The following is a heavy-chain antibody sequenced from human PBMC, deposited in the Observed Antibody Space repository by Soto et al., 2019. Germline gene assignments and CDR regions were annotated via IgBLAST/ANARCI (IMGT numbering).Heavy chain of an antibody. CDR3: AKDATYYYDSSGYPLNWFDP. CDR1: GFTFSSYG. J-gene: IGHJ5*02. V-gene: IGHV3-30*18. D-gene: IGHD3-22*01. CDR2: ISYDGSNK. Sequence: QVQLVESGGGVVQPGRSLRLSCAASGFTFSSYGMHWVRQAPGKGLEWVAVISYDGSNKYYADSVKGRFTISRDNSKNTLYLQMNSLRAEDTAVYYCAKDATYYYDSSGYPLNWFDPWGQGTLVTVSS.